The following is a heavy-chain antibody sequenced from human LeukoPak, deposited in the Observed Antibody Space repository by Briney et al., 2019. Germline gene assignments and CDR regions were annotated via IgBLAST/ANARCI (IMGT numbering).Heavy chain of an antibody. V-gene: IGHV4-34*01. CDR2: INHSGST. CDR3: ARGRGVKYNSDRIYSFDY. CDR1: GGSFSGYY. J-gene: IGHJ4*02. Sequence: KASETLSLTCAVYGGSFSGYYWSWIRQPPGKGLEWIGEINHSGSTNYNPSLKSRVTISVDTSKNQFSLKLSSVTAADTAVYYCARGRGVKYNSDRIYSFDYWGQGTLVTVSS. D-gene: IGHD1-1*01.